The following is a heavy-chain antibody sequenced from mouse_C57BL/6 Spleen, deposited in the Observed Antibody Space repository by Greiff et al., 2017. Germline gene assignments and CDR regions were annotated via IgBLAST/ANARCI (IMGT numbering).Heavy chain of an antibody. CDR2: LDTANGNT. CDR1: GFNIKNSY. V-gene: IGHV14-3*01. CDR3: ARDPQYYFDY. J-gene: IGHJ2*01. Sequence: EVQLQQSVAELVRPGASVTLSCTASGFNIKNSYMHWVQQRPEKGLEWLGRLDTANGNTKYAPKFQGQATITADTSANTAYLQLSSLTSEDTAIEYCARDPQYYFDYWGQGTTLTVSS.